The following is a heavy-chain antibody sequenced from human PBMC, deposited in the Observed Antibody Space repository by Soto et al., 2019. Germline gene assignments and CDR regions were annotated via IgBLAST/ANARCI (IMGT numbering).Heavy chain of an antibody. CDR2: IYYSGST. Sequence: SETLSLTCSVSGGSISSYYWSWIRQPPGKGLEWIGYIYYSGSTNYNPSLKSRVTISVDTSKNQFSLKLSSVTAADTAVYYCAREREDRGDNYYYYYYGMDVWGQGTTVTVSS. V-gene: IGHV4-59*01. CDR1: GGSISSYY. J-gene: IGHJ6*02. D-gene: IGHD3-10*01. CDR3: AREREDRGDNYYYYYYGMDV.